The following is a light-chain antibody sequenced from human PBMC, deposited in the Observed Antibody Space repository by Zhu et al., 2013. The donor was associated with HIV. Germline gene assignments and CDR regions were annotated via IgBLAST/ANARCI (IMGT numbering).Light chain of an antibody. Sequence: QSALTQPPSASGSSGQSLTISCTGTSSDVGGYDYVSWYQQHPGKAPKLVIFEVSSRPSGVSIRFSGSKSGNTASLTSLGLQAEDEADYYCCSYTARSTAVFGGGTKLTVV. CDR1: SSDVGGYDY. CDR2: EVS. V-gene: IGLV2-14*01. J-gene: IGLJ2*01. CDR3: CSYTARSTAV.